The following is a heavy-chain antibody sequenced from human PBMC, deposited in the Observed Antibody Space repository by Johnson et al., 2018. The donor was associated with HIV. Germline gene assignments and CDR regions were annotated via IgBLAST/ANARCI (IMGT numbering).Heavy chain of an antibody. J-gene: IGHJ3*02. CDR2: IPYDGSNK. CDR1: GFTFSSYG. Sequence: QEKLVESGGGVVQPGRSLRLSCAASGFTFSSYGMHWVRQDPGKGLEWGAVIPYDGSNKYDANYGMGRFTISSDNPKNTMYLQMNSLSAEDTAVYYCAKGHCRAAAGVGAACHAFDIWGQGTMVTVSS. CDR3: AKGHCRAAAGVGAACHAFDI. V-gene: IGHV3-30*18. D-gene: IGHD6-13*01.